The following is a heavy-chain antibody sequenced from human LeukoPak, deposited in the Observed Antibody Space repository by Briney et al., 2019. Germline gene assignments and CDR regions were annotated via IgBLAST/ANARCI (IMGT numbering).Heavy chain of an antibody. CDR3: ARGNYDFWSGYTYYYMDV. J-gene: IGHJ6*03. Sequence: SETLSLTCAVSGYSMSSGYYWGWIRQPPGKGLEWIGSIYHSGSTYYNPSLKSRVTISVDTSKNQFSLKLSSVTAADTAVYYCARGNYDFWSGYTYYYMDVWGKGTTVTVSS. D-gene: IGHD3-3*01. CDR1: GYSMSSGYY. V-gene: IGHV4-38-2*01. CDR2: IYHSGST.